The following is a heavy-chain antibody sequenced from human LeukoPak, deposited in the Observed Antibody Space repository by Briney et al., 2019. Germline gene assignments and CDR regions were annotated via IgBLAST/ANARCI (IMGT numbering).Heavy chain of an antibody. J-gene: IGHJ3*02. CDR2: ISSSSTYM. D-gene: IGHD2/OR15-2a*01. Sequence: PGGSLRLSCAASGFTFSSYAMSWVRQAPGKGLEWVSSISSSSTYMYYADSVRGRFTISRDNAKNSLTLQMNRLRGEDTAVYYCARVEAGLLYGIDIWGQGTMVTVSS. CDR1: GFTFSSYA. CDR3: ARVEAGLLYGIDI. V-gene: IGHV3-21*01.